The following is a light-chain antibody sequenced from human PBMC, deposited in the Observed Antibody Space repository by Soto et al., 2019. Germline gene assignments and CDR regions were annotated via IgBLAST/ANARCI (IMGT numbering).Light chain of an antibody. CDR1: QSVSSSH. J-gene: IGKJ5*01. CDR3: QQCCFSPIT. CDR2: AAS. Sequence: TQSPVTLSLPPGERATLSGRATQSVSSSHLAWYQHKPGKAPRLLIYAASSRATGGPYRFSGGGSGTDFTLSISSLEPEDFAVYYCQQCCFSPITFGQGTRLEIK. V-gene: IGKV3-20*01.